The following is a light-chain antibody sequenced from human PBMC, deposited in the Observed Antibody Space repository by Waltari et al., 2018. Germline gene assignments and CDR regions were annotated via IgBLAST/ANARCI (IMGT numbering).Light chain of an antibody. CDR2: DVS. Sequence: QSALTQPASVSGSPGQSITISCTGTSSDVGTYNSVSWYQDHHGQGPKVIIYDVSDRPSGVSARFSGSKSGNTASLTISGLQAEDEADYYCSSQSSDDVVLFGGGTKVTVL. V-gene: IGLV2-14*03. CDR1: SSDVGTYNS. J-gene: IGLJ3*02. CDR3: SSQSSDDVVL.